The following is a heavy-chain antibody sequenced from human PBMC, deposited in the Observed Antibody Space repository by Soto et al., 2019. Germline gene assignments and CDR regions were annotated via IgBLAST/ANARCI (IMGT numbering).Heavy chain of an antibody. D-gene: IGHD5-18*01. CDR3: ARAIPRYSYADSPMDY. J-gene: IGHJ4*02. Sequence: QVQLQESGPGLVKPSQTLSLTCTVSGGSISSGGYYWSWIRQHPGKGLEWIGYIYYSGSTYYNPSLKSRVTISVDTSKNQFSLKLSSVTAADTAVYYCARAIPRYSYADSPMDYWGQGTLVTVSS. V-gene: IGHV4-31*03. CDR1: GGSISSGGYY. CDR2: IYYSGST.